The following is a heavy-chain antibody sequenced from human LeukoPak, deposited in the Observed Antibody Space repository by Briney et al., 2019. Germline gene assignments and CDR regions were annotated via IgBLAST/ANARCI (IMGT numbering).Heavy chain of an antibody. D-gene: IGHD3-16*01. CDR3: AKPSSTFAELFDY. CDR1: GFTFSSYS. CDR2: ISSSSSTI. Sequence: PGGSLRLSCAASGFTFSSYSMNWVRQAPGKGLEWVSYISSSSSTIYYADSVKGRFTISRDNSKNTLYLQMNSLRAEDTAVYYCAKPSSTFAELFDYWGQGTLVTVSS. J-gene: IGHJ4*02. V-gene: IGHV3-48*01.